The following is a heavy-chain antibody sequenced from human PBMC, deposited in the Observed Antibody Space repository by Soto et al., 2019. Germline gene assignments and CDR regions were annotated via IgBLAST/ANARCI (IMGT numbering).Heavy chain of an antibody. J-gene: IGHJ6*02. CDR2: IYYSGST. CDR3: ARDMGLLWFGELLPPAEGSGMDV. V-gene: IGHV4-59*01. CDR1: GGSISSYY. Sequence: QVQLQESGPGLVKPSETLSLTCTVSGGSISSYYWSWIRQPPGKGLEWIGYIYYSGSTNYNPSLRCRVTISVDTSKNQFSLKLSSVTAADTAVYDCARDMGLLWFGELLPPAEGSGMDVWGQGTTVTVSS. D-gene: IGHD3-10*01.